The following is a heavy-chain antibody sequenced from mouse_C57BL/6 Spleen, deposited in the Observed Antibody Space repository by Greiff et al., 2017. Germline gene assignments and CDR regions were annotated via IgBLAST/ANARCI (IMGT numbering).Heavy chain of an antibody. V-gene: IGHV14-2*01. D-gene: IGHD3-3*01. J-gene: IGHJ2*01. CDR2: LDPEDGET. CDR3: AGSGGTWGD. CDR1: GFNIKDYY. Sequence: VQLQQSGAELVKPGASVKLSCTASGFNIKDYYMHWGKPRTEQGLEWIGMLDPEDGETKYDPKFHGKATVTADTSSNTAYLPLSSLTSEDTAVYYGAGSGGTWGDWGEGATLTGSS.